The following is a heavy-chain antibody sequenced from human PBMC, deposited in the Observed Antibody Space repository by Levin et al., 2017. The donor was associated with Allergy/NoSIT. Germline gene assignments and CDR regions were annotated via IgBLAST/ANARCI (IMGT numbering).Heavy chain of an antibody. CDR1: GFTFSRSC. CDR2: IKPDGSES. J-gene: IGHJ4*02. CDR3: TRDRAYTSFDY. D-gene: IGHD4-11*01. Sequence: GESLKISCAASGFTFSRSCMSWVRLTPGKGLEWVATIKPDGSESYFVDSVKGRFTFSRDNAKNSVLLQMNSLSAEDTAIYYCTRDRAYTSFDYWGQGAQVTVSS. V-gene: IGHV3-7*01.